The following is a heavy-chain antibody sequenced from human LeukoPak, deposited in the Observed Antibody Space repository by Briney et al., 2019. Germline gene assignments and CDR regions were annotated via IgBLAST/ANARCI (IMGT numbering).Heavy chain of an antibody. V-gene: IGHV3-7*01. CDR1: GFTFSSYA. CDR2: IKQDGSEK. CDR3: ARGPNWFDP. J-gene: IGHJ5*02. Sequence: PGGSLRLSCAASGFTFSSYAMHWVRQAPGKGLEWVANIKQDGSEKYYVDSVKGRFTISRDNAKNSLYLQMNSLRAEDTAVYYCARGPNWFDPWGQGTLVTVSS.